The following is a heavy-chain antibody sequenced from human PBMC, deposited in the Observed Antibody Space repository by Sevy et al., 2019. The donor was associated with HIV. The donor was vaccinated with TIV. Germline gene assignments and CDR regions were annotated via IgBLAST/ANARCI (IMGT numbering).Heavy chain of an antibody. CDR3: ARYWGRDGHSIDY. CDR2: IWYDGTDK. D-gene: IGHD3-16*01. J-gene: IGHJ4*02. V-gene: IGHV3-33*08. Sequence: GGSLRLSCATSGFTFSNYAMHWIRQAPDKGLVWVAVIWYDGTDKYYADSVQGRFTISRDNSKNTLYLQMNSLRVEDTAGYYGARYWGRDGHSIDYWGQGTLVTVSS. CDR1: GFTFSNYA.